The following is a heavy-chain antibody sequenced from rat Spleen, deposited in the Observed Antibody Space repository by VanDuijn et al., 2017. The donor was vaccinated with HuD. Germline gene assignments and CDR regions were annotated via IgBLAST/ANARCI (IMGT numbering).Heavy chain of an antibody. Sequence: EVQLVESGGGLVQPGNSLTLSCAASGFTFDDYGMAWVRQAPKNGLEWVATISYDGSSTYYRDSVKGRFTITRDNAKSTRYLQMDSLRSEDTATYYCARHDYGYTYDWYFDFWGPGTMVTVSS. CDR3: ARHDYGYTYDWYFDF. D-gene: IGHD1-9*01. J-gene: IGHJ1*01. V-gene: IGHV5-29*01. CDR1: GFTFDDYG. CDR2: ISYDGSST.